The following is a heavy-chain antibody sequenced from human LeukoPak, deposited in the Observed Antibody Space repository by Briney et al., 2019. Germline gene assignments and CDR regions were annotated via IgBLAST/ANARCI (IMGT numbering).Heavy chain of an antibody. CDR3: ARVGGIFVVLPTRIVGAAFDI. Sequence: SETLSLTCTVSGGSISSYYWSWIRQSPGKGREWIGYIYYTGSTNYNPSLKSRVTMSLDTSQHQVSLRLSSVTAADTAVYYCARVGGIFVVLPTRIVGAAFDIWGQGTMVTVSS. J-gene: IGHJ3*02. CDR2: IYYTGST. D-gene: IGHD2-2*01. V-gene: IGHV4-59*01. CDR1: GGSISSYY.